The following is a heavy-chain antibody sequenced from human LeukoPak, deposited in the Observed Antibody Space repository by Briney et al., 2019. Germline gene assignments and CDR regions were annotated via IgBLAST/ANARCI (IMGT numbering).Heavy chain of an antibody. D-gene: IGHD1-26*01. V-gene: IGHV4-30-4*01. Sequence: PSQTLSLTCTVSGGSISSGDYYWSWIRQPPGKGLEWIGFVYYSGSTSYNPSLKSRVTISVDTSKNQFSLKLSSVTAADTAVYYCARGDSGSDFPHAFDIWGQGTMVTVSS. CDR3: ARGDSGSDFPHAFDI. J-gene: IGHJ3*02. CDR1: GGSISSGDYY. CDR2: VYYSGST.